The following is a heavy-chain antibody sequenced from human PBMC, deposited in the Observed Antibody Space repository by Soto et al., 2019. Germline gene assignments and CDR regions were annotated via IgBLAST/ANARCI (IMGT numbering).Heavy chain of an antibody. CDR3: DSHDYGDYCFDY. D-gene: IGHD4-17*01. CDR1: GGSISSGDYY. Sequence: SETLSLTCTVSGGSISSGDYYWSWIRQPPGKGLEWIGYIYYSGSTYYNPSLKSRVTISVDTSKNQFSLKLSSVTAADTAVYYCDSHDYGDYCFDYWAPGPLVTVS. CDR2: IYYSGST. J-gene: IGHJ4*02. V-gene: IGHV4-30-4*01.